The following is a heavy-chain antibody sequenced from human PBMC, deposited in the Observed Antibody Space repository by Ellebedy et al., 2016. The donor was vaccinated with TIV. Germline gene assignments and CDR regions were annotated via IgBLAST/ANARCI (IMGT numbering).Heavy chain of an antibody. J-gene: IGHJ6*02. V-gene: IGHV1-69*13. Sequence: ASVKVSCKASGGTFSSYAVTWVRQAPGQGLEWMGGIIPMFGTAKYAQKFQGRVTITADESTNTAYMELSSLRSEDTAVYYCAAAAIRPARLYYYYGMDVWGQGTTVTVSS. CDR3: AAAAIRPARLYYYYGMDV. CDR2: IIPMFGTA. CDR1: GGTFSSYA. D-gene: IGHD2-2*01.